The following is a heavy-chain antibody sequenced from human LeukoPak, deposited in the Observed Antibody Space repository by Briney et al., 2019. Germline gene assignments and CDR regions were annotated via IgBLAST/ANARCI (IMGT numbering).Heavy chain of an antibody. J-gene: IGHJ4*02. CDR1: GFTFSDYY. CDR2: INTAGYTM. V-gene: IGHV3-11*01. CDR3: AREIRVGATSFDY. Sequence: GGSLRLSCAASGFTFSDYYMSWIRQAPGKGLEWVSYINTAGYTMYYADSVKGRFTISRDNAKNSLFLQMNSLRADDTAVYYCAREIRVGATSFDYWGQGTLVTVSS. D-gene: IGHD1-26*01.